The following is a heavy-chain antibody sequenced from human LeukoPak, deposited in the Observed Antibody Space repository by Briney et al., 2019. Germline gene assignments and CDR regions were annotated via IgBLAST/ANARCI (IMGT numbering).Heavy chain of an antibody. J-gene: IGHJ4*02. D-gene: IGHD3-10*01. CDR2: INPNSGGT. CDR3: ARDRSGSTWGY. Sequence: ASVKVSCKASGYTFTGYYMHWMRQAPGQGLEWVGWINPNSGGTNYAQKFQGRVTMTRDTSISTAYMELSSLRSDDTAVYYCARDRSGSTWGYWGQGTLVTVSS. CDR1: GYTFTGYY. V-gene: IGHV1-2*02.